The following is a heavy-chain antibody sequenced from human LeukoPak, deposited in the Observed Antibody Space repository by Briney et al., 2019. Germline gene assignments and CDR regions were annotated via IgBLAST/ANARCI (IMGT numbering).Heavy chain of an antibody. Sequence: PSETLSLTCSVSGGSISSYYWSWIRQPPGKGLEWIGYIYYSGSTNYNPSLKSRVTISLDTSKNQFSLKLISVTAADTAVYYCARGVGSGYTDYWGQGALVTVSS. J-gene: IGHJ4*02. CDR3: ARGVGSGYTDY. V-gene: IGHV4-59*01. CDR2: IYYSGST. CDR1: GGSISSYY. D-gene: IGHD3-22*01.